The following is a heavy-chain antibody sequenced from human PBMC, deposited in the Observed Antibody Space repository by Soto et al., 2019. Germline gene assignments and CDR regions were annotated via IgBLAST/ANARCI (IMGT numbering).Heavy chain of an antibody. CDR1: GGSISSGGYY. CDR2: IYYSGST. CDR3: ARSYGSQINWFDP. V-gene: IGHV4-31*03. J-gene: IGHJ5*02. D-gene: IGHD3-10*01. Sequence: QVQLQESGPGLVKPSQTLSLTCTVSGGSISSGGYYWSWIRQHSGKGLEWIGYIYYSGSTFYNPSIKSRVTRAVDTSKNQFALKLSSVTAADTAVYYWARSYGSQINWFDPWGQGTLVTVSS.